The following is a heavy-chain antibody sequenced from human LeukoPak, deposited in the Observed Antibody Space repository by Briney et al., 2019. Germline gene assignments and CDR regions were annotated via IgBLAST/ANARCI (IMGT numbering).Heavy chain of an antibody. J-gene: IGHJ4*02. CDR2: IGSDGSGT. D-gene: IGHD6-19*01. CDR3: AQHRIAVAGKKPTDFDY. Sequence: TGGSLRLSCAASGFTFNNYWMHWVRQAPGEGLVWVSRIGSDGSGTSYADSVKGRFTISRDNSKNTLYLQMNSLGAEDTAVYYCAQHRIAVAGKKPTDFDYWGQGTLVTVSS. V-gene: IGHV3-74*01. CDR1: GFTFNNYW.